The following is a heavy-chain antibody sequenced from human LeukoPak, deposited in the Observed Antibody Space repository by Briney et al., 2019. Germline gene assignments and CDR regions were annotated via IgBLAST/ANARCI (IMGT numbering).Heavy chain of an antibody. V-gene: IGHV4-34*01. CDR3: ARGRIVVVPAAPRHFQH. D-gene: IGHD2-2*01. CDR1: GGSFSGYY. CDR2: INHSGST. Sequence: NPSETLSLTCAVYGGSFSGYYWSWIRQPPGKGLEWIGEINHSGSTNYNPSLKSRVTISVDTSKNQFSLKLSSVTAADTAVYYCARGRIVVVPAAPRHFQHWGQGTLVTVSS. J-gene: IGHJ1*01.